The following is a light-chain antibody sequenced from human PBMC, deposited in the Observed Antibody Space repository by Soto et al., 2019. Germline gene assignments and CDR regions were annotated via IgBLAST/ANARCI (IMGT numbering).Light chain of an antibody. CDR1: SSDIGTYNL. J-gene: IGLJ2*01. Sequence: QSALTQPPSASGSPGQSVTISCTGSSSDIGTYNLVSWYQQHPAKAPTLLIYEVNKRPSGVPYRFSGSKSGNTASLTVSGLQAEDEDNYFCTSYAASTVLVGGGTKLTVL. CDR3: TSYAASTVL. V-gene: IGLV2-8*01. CDR2: EVN.